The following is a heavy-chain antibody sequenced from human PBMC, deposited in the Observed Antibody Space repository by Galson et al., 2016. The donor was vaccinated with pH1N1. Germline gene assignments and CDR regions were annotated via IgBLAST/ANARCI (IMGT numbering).Heavy chain of an antibody. CDR1: GFSITNRGEA. Sequence: PALVKPTQTLTLTCIFSGFSITNRGEAVGWIRQPPGKALEWLALVYWDDDKFYSRSLQSRLTITKDTSKNQVVLRMTNMEPVDTGTYYCAHLYYYDTSGFYRYFDYWGQGILVTVSS. J-gene: IGHJ4*02. V-gene: IGHV2-5*02. CDR2: VYWDDDK. D-gene: IGHD3-22*01. CDR3: AHLYYYDTSGFYRYFDY.